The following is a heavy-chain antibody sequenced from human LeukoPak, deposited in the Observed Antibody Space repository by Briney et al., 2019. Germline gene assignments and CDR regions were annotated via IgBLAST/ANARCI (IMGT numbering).Heavy chain of an antibody. J-gene: IGHJ4*02. CDR3: ARDNMVQGVIIYYFDY. V-gene: IGHV1-18*01. D-gene: IGHD3-10*01. CDR1: GYTFTSYG. Sequence: ASVKVSCKASGYTFTSYGISWVRQAPGQGLEWMGWINAYNGNTNYAQKLQGRVTMTTDTSTSTAYMELRSLRSDDTAVYYCARDNMVQGVIIYYFDYWGQGTLVTVSS. CDR2: INAYNGNT.